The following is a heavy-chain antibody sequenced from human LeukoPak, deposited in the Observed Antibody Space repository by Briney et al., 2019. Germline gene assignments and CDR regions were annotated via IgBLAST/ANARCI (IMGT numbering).Heavy chain of an antibody. CDR2: ISLDGSET. CDR3: VRDLGHSRHYFEY. CDR1: GFIFSSFF. Sequence: GGSLRLSCAASGFIFSSFFLNWARLTPGGELEWVACISLDGSETFYMDSVRGRFTISRDNTEKSLYLQMNSLRAEDTAVYFCVRDLGHSRHYFEYWGQGAPVTVSS. D-gene: IGHD2-15*01. V-gene: IGHV3-7*01. J-gene: IGHJ4*02.